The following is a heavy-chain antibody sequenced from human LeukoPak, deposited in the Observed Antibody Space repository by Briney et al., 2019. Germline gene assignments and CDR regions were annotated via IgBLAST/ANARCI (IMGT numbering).Heavy chain of an antibody. D-gene: IGHD1-14*01. CDR1: NYSISSGYY. CDR3: ARDRKYYYHMDV. Sequence: SETLSLTCTVSNYSISSGYYWGWIRQPPGKGLEWIGSMYHSGSTYYNPSLKTRVTISVDTSKNQFSLNLTSLTAADTAVYYCARDRKYYYHMDVWGKGTTVTVSS. V-gene: IGHV4-38-2*02. J-gene: IGHJ6*03. CDR2: MYHSGST.